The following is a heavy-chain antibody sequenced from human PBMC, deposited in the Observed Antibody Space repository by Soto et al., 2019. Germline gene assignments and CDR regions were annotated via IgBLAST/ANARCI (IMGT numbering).Heavy chain of an antibody. Sequence: QVQLVESGGGVVQPGRSLRLSCAASGFAFGSYGMHWVRQAPGKGLEWVALISYDGSNEYYADSVKGRFTISRDNSKNTLDLQMNSLTADDTAVYYCAKDGNVYTSGWYAPSLDYWGQGTLITVSS. J-gene: IGHJ4*02. CDR3: AKDGNVYTSGWYAPSLDY. D-gene: IGHD6-19*01. V-gene: IGHV3-30*18. CDR2: ISYDGSNE. CDR1: GFAFGSYG.